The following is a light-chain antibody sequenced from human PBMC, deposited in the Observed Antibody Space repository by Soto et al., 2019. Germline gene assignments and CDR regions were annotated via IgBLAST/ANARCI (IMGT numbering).Light chain of an antibody. V-gene: IGKV3-11*01. Sequence: IGLTPSPGTLSWSPGEGATLSCGASQSVSNNYLAWYQQKPGQAPRLLIYDASNRATGIPARFSGNGSGTDFTLTISCLEPEDFAVYYCQQRSNWQTFGQGTKVDIK. J-gene: IGKJ1*01. CDR2: DAS. CDR3: QQRSNWQT. CDR1: QSVSNNY.